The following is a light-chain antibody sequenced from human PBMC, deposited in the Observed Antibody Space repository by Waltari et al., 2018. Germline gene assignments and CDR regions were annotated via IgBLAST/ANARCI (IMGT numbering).Light chain of an antibody. J-gene: IGLJ1*01. V-gene: IGLV2-8*01. Sequence: QSALTQPPSASGSPGQSVTISCTGTSSDVGGYNYVSWYQQHPGKAPKLMIYEVSKRPSGVPDRFSGSKSGNTASLTVSGLQAEDEADYYGSSYAGSNYSGYVFGTGTKVTVL. CDR2: EVS. CDR3: SSYAGSNYSGYV. CDR1: SSDVGGYNY.